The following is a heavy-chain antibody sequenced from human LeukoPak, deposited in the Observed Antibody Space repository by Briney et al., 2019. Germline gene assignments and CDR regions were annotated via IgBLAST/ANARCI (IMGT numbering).Heavy chain of an antibody. Sequence: ASVKVSCKASGYTFTGYYMHWVRQAPGQGLEWMGWINPNSGGTNYAQKFQGRVTMTRDTAISTAYMELSRLRSDDTAVYYCARGGMGIAAAGINYWGQGTLVTVSS. J-gene: IGHJ4*02. CDR3: ARGGMGIAAAGINY. CDR1: GYTFTGYY. V-gene: IGHV1-2*02. D-gene: IGHD6-13*01. CDR2: INPNSGGT.